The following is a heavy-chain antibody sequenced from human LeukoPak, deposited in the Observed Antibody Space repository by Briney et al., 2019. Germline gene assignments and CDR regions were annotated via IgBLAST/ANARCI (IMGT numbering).Heavy chain of an antibody. V-gene: IGHV3-23*01. CDR3: ATGGTRAATGRMGF. CDR2: ISGSGRST. Sequence: GGSLRLSCAASGFTFSSHAMSWVRQAPGKGLEWDSVISGSGRSTYYADSVKGRFTISRDNSKNTVYLQMNSLRAEDTAVYYCATGGTRAATGRMGFWGQGTLVTVSS. D-gene: IGHD6-25*01. CDR1: GFTFSSHA. J-gene: IGHJ4*02.